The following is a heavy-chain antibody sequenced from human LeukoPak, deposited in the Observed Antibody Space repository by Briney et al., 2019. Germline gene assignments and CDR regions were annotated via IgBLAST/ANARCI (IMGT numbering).Heavy chain of an antibody. CDR1: GYTFTSYY. D-gene: IGHD5-24*01. J-gene: IGHJ5*02. V-gene: IGHV1-18*04. CDR3: ARCRCRDGLDWFDP. Sequence: GASVKVSCKASGYTFTSYYMHWVRQAPGQGLEWMGWISAYNGNTNYAQKLQGRVTMTTDTSTSTAYMELRSLRSDDTAVYYCARCRCRDGLDWFDPWGQGTLVTVSS. CDR2: ISAYNGNT.